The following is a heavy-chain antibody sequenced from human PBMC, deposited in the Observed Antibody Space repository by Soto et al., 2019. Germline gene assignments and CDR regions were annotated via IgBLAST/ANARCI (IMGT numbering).Heavy chain of an antibody. CDR3: AVHGPDTLFGWDV. CDR2: IDPGASES. Sequence: EVKLVQSGAEVKKAGEPLRISCQASGYSFSTYWIRWVRQMPGKGLEWMGMIDPGASESIYSRSSQGHGTFSLDGYITTASLHWRSRKASDTDVYYRAVHGPDTLFGWDVWGQGTTVIVSS. D-gene: IGHD3-3*01. V-gene: IGHV5-10-1*03. J-gene: IGHJ6*02. CDR1: GYSFSTYW.